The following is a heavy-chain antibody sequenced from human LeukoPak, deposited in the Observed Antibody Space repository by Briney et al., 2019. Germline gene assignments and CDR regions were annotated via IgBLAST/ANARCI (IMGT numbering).Heavy chain of an antibody. J-gene: IGHJ6*02. Sequence: KPSETLSLTCAVYGGSFSGYYWSWIRQPPGKGLEWIGEINHSGSTNYNPSLKSRVTISVDTSKNQFSLKLSSVTAADTAVYYCARDGIAAAGSGMDVWGQGTPVTVSS. D-gene: IGHD6-13*01. CDR1: GGSFSGYY. CDR2: INHSGST. CDR3: ARDGIAAAGSGMDV. V-gene: IGHV4-34*01.